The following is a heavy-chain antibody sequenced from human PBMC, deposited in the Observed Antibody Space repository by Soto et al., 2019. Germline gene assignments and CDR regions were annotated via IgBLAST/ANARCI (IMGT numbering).Heavy chain of an antibody. D-gene: IGHD1-1*01. V-gene: IGHV3-23*01. CDR1: GFTFSSYA. CDR2: ISSSGGST. J-gene: IGHJ4*02. CDR3: AKDSVPGEY. Sequence: EVQLLESGGGLVQSGGSLRLSCAASGFTFSSYAMSWVRQAPGKGLEWVSTISSSGGSTYYADSVKGRFTISRDNSRNTLYLQMNSLRAEDTAVFYCAKDSVPGEYWDQGTLVTVSS.